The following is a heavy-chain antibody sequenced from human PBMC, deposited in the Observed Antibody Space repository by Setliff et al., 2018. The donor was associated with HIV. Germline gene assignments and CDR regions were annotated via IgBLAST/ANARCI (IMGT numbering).Heavy chain of an antibody. CDR3: ARVPSTYFYDTSGYFDY. D-gene: IGHD3-22*01. Sequence: GESLKISCKASGYVFTNYWIGWVRQMPGKGLEWIGVVYPGDSVTRYGPSFQGQVSISADRSITTAYLQWYSLKASDTAVYYCARVPSTYFYDTSGYFDYWGPGTLVTVSS. CDR1: GYVFTNYW. J-gene: IGHJ4*02. CDR2: VYPGDSVT. V-gene: IGHV5-51*01.